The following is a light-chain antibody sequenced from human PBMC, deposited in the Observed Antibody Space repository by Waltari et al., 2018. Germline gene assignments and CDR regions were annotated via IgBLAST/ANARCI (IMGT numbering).Light chain of an antibody. V-gene: IGKV3-11*01. CDR1: QSVSSY. Sequence: EIVLTQSPATLSLSPGERATLSCRASQSVSSYLACYQQKPGQAPRLLLYDASSWATGIPARFSGSGSGTDFTLTISSLEPEDFAVYYCQQRSNWRITFGQGTRLEIK. J-gene: IGKJ5*01. CDR2: DAS. CDR3: QQRSNWRIT.